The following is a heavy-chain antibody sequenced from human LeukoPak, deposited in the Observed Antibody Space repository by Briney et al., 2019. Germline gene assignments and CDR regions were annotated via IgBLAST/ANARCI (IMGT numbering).Heavy chain of an antibody. V-gene: IGHV3-49*03. J-gene: IGHJ6*04. CDR3: SRVLRFPDV. CDR2: IRTKTYAEAT. D-gene: IGHD3-3*01. CDR1: GYS. Sequence: GGSLRLSCTVSGYSLTWFRQAPGTGREGVGFIRTKTYAEATEYAASVKGRFTFSRDDSNSIAHLQMNSLKTEDTAVYYCSRVLRFPDVWGKGTTVTVSS.